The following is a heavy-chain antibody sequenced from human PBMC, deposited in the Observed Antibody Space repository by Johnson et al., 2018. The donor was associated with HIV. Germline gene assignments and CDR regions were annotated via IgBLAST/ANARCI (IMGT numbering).Heavy chain of an antibody. CDR3: ARAYIYGAFDI. J-gene: IGHJ3*02. CDR2: IYSGGTP. D-gene: IGHD2/OR15-2a*01. Sequence: VQLVESGGGLVKTGGSLRLSCEVSGFIFSKYNMAWIRQAPGKGLEWVSVIYSGGTPYYADSVKGRFTISRDNSKNTLYLQMNSLRAEDTAVYYCARAYIYGAFDIWGQGTMVTVSS. CDR1: GFIFSKYN. V-gene: IGHV3-66*01.